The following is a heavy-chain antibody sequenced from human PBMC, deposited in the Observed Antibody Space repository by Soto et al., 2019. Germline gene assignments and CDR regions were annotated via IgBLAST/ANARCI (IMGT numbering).Heavy chain of an antibody. CDR3: AHRRGYDILWARWFGP. Sequence: QITLKESGPTLVKPTQTLTLTCTFSGFSLSTSGVGVGWIRQPPGKALEWLALIYWDDDKRYSPSLKSRLTITKDTSKNQVVLTMTNMDPVDTATYYCAHRRGYDILWARWFGPWGQGTLVTVSS. J-gene: IGHJ5*02. V-gene: IGHV2-5*02. CDR1: GFSLSTSGVG. CDR2: IYWDDDK. D-gene: IGHD3-9*01.